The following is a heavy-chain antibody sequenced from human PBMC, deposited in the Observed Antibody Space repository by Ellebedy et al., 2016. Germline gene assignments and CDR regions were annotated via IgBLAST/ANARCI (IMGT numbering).Heavy chain of an antibody. CDR2: IYYSGTT. V-gene: IGHV4-31*03. CDR1: GRPISSGGPY. J-gene: IGHJ4*02. Sequence: SETLSLTXSVSGRPISSGGPYSSWVRQLPGKGLEWMGYIYYSGTTSYNPSLKNRLTISVDTSKNQVSLKVRSLTAADTAMYYCARTLVMVTARNYYFDTWGQGVLVTVAS. CDR3: ARTLVMVTARNYYFDT. D-gene: IGHD2-21*02.